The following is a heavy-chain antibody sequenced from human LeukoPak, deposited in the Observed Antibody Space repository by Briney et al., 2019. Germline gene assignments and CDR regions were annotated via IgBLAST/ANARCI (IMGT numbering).Heavy chain of an antibody. J-gene: IGHJ4*02. V-gene: IGHV1-8*01. CDR2: MNPNSLNT. CDR1: GDTFSSFD. D-gene: IGHD1-14*01. Sequence: ASVKVSCKTSGDTFSSFDVIWVRQATGQGLEWIGWMNPNSLNTGYAQKFRGRATMTGGTSISTAYMELSSLISEDTAVYYCARLHPEAHLKYYFDYWGQGTLVTVSS. CDR3: ARLHPEAHLKYYFDY.